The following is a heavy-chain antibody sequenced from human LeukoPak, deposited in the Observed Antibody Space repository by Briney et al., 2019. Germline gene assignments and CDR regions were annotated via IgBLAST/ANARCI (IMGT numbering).Heavy chain of an antibody. J-gene: IGHJ5*02. V-gene: IGHV4-59*01. CDR3: ASTSIAARPFWFDP. D-gene: IGHD6-6*01. Sequence: PSETLSLTCTVSGGSISSFYWSWIGQPPGKGLEWIGYIYYSGRTNYNPSLKSRGTISVDTSKNQFSQKLSSVTAADTAVYSCASTSIAARPFWFDPWGQGTLVTVSS. CDR2: IYYSGRT. CDR1: GGSISSFY.